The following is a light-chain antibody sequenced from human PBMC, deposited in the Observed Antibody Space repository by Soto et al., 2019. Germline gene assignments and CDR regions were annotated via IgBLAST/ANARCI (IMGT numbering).Light chain of an antibody. CDR3: QPYNNWPLT. J-gene: IGKJ4*01. CDR2: AAS. CDR1: QSISSY. V-gene: IGKV1-39*01. Sequence: DIQMTQSPSSLSASVGDRVTITCRATQSISSYLKWYQQKPGKPPNLLIYAASSLQSGVPPRFSGSRSGPEFTLTINSLQSEDFAIYYCQPYNNWPLTFGGGTKV.